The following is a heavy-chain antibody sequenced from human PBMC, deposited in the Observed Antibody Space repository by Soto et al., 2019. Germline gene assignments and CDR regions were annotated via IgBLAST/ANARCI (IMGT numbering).Heavy chain of an antibody. CDR1: GYTFTSYG. V-gene: IGHV1-18*01. CDR3: VMSIAASIQH. J-gene: IGHJ1*01. CDR2: ISAYNGNT. D-gene: IGHD6-6*01. Sequence: ASVQVSCKASGYTFTSYGISWVRQAPGQGLEWMGWISAYNGNTNYAQKLQGRVTMTTDTSTSTAYMELRSLRSDDTAVYYCVMSIAASIQHWGQGTLVTVSS.